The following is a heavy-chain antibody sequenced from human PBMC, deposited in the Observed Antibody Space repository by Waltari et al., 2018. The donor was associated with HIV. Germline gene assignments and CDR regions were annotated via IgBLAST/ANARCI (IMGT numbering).Heavy chain of an antibody. J-gene: IGHJ4*02. Sequence: EVQLVESGGGLVQPGRSLSLSCPASGFTFGDSVMSWFRQAPGKGLEWVGFIRSKAYGGTTEYAASVKGRFTISRDDSKSIAYLQMNSLKTEDTAVYYCTRDGLYYDFWSGYPGYWGQGTLVTVSS. CDR2: IRSKAYGGTT. CDR1: GFTFGDSV. CDR3: TRDGLYYDFWSGYPGY. D-gene: IGHD3-3*01. V-gene: IGHV3-49*03.